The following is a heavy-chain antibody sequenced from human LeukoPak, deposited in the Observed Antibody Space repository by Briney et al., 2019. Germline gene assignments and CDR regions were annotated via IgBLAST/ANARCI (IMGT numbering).Heavy chain of an antibody. D-gene: IGHD3-3*01. V-gene: IGHV3-30*18. CDR2: ISYDGSNK. CDR1: GFTFNSYG. CDR3: AKEGRYDFWSGYQRRSGMDV. Sequence: QPGGSLRLSCAASGFTFNSYGMHWVRQAPGKGLEWVAVISYDGSNKYYADSVKGRFTISRDNSKNTLYLQMNSLRAEDTAVYYCAKEGRYDFWSGYQRRSGMDVWGQGTTVTVSS. J-gene: IGHJ6*02.